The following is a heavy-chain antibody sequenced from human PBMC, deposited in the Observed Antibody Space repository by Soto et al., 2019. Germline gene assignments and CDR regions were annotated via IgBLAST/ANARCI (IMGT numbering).Heavy chain of an antibody. V-gene: IGHV1-69*13. CDR1: GGTFSSYA. CDR3: ARVAGGYDSFDY. CDR2: IIPIFGTA. D-gene: IGHD5-12*01. J-gene: IGHJ4*02. Sequence: WASVKVSCKASGGTFSSYAISWVRQAPGQGLEWMGGIIPIFGTANYAQKFQGRVTITADESTSTAYMELSSLRSEDTAVYYCARVAGGYDSFDYWGQGTLVTVSS.